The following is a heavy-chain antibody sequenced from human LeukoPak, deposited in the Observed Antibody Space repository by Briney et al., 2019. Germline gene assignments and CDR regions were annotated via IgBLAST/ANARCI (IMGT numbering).Heavy chain of an antibody. D-gene: IGHD6-13*01. CDR3: AKEYLEAGAGTDLDY. J-gene: IGHJ4*02. CDR1: GITVSSNY. Sequence: AGGSLRLSRAGSGITVSSNYMSWVRQAPRKGLEWVALISSDGSKKYYADSVRGRFNISRDNSKNTLYLQMHSLRAEDSAVYYCAKEYLEAGAGTDLDYWGQGTRVTVSS. V-gene: IGHV3-30*18. CDR2: ISSDGSKK.